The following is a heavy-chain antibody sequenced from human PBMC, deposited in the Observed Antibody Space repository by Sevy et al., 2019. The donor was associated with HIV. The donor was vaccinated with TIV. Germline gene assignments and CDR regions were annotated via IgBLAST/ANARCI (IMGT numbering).Heavy chain of an antibody. V-gene: IGHV1-69*13. CDR1: GGTFSSYG. CDR3: ARGGGLSPHHWLDP. D-gene: IGHD3-16*01. Sequence: ASVKVSCKASGGTFSSYGITWVRQAPGQGLEWMGEIIPIFGSANYGQTFQGRVTMTADQSTSTVYMELSSLRSDDTAVYYCARGGGLSPHHWLDPWGQGTLVTVSS. J-gene: IGHJ5*02. CDR2: IIPIFGSA.